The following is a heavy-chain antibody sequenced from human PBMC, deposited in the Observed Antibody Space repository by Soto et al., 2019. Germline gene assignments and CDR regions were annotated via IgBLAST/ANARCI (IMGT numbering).Heavy chain of an antibody. J-gene: IGHJ5*02. D-gene: IGHD2-8*01. CDR3: ARRRGSNGWFDL. Sequence: ASVTVSCKASGYTFINYDINWVRQATGQGLEWVGWMNPDSGNTGYAQNFQGRVTMTGNTSISSVYMELSSLTSEDTAVYYCARRRGSNGWFDLWGQGTLVTVSS. CDR2: MNPDSGNT. V-gene: IGHV1-8*01. CDR1: GYTFINYD.